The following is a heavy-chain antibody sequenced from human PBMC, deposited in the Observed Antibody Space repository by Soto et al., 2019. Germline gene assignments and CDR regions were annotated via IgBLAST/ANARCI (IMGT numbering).Heavy chain of an antibody. Sequence: SVKVSCKASGFTFTSSAVQWVRQARGQRLEWIGWIVVGSGNTNYAQKLQGRVTMTTDTSTSTAYMELRSLRSDDTAVYYCARERITIFGVVMEGDPWGQGTLVTVSS. CDR3: ARERITIFGVVMEGDP. CDR1: GFTFTSSA. V-gene: IGHV1-58*01. CDR2: IVVGSGNT. J-gene: IGHJ5*02. D-gene: IGHD3-3*01.